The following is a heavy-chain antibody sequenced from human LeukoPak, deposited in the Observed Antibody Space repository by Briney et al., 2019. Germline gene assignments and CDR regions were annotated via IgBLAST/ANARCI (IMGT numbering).Heavy chain of an antibody. D-gene: IGHD2-2*01. J-gene: IGHJ6*02. CDR2: INPNSGGT. Sequence: ASVRVSCKASGYTFTVYYMHWVRQAPGQGVEWMGWINPNSGGTNYTQKFQGRVTITRDTSISTAYMELSRLRSDDTAVYYCARGGPGVVVVPAAHYYYYGMDVWGQGTTVTVSS. CDR3: ARGGPGVVVVPAAHYYYYGMDV. V-gene: IGHV1-2*02. CDR1: GYTFTVYY.